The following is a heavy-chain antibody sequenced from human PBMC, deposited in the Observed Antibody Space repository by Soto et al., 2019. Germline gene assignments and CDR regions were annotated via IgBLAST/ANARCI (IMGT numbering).Heavy chain of an antibody. CDR1: GCSFTSYW. CDR3: ARLPEYSSSAPFDY. D-gene: IGHD6-6*01. Sequence: XESLKISCKGSGCSFTSYWISWVRQMPGKGLEWMGRIDPSDSYTNYSPSFQGHVTISADKSISTAYLQWSSLKASDTAMYYCARLPEYSSSAPFDYWGQGTLVTVSS. CDR2: IDPSDSYT. V-gene: IGHV5-10-1*01. J-gene: IGHJ4*02.